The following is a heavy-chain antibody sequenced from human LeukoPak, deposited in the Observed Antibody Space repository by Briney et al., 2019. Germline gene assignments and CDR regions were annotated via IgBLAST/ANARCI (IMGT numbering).Heavy chain of an antibody. CDR1: GFTFTNYN. CDR3: AKYSSGWYVQYYFDY. D-gene: IGHD6-19*01. Sequence: GGSLRLSCAASGFTFTNYNMNWVRQAPGKGLEWVSAISGSGGSTYYADSVKGRFTISRDNSKNTLYLQMNSLRAEDTAVYYCAKYSSGWYVQYYFDYWGQGTLVTVSS. J-gene: IGHJ4*02. CDR2: ISGSGGST. V-gene: IGHV3-23*01.